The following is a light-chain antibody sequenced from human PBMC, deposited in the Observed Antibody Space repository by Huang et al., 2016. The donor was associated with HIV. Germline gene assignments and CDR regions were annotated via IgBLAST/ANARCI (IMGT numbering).Light chain of an antibody. Sequence: VMTQSPDTLVVSPGERATLSCRASQGVSSNLAWYQRKPGQAPRLLIHGASTRVSGIPARFSGSGSETDFTLTIRSLQSEDSAVYYCQQYNKWPRTFGQGTKLEIK. CDR1: QGVSSN. CDR2: GAS. CDR3: QQYNKWPRT. V-gene: IGKV3-15*01. J-gene: IGKJ2*01.